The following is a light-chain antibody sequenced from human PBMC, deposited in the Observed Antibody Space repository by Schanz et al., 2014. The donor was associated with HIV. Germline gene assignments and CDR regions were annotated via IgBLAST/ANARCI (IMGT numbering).Light chain of an antibody. J-gene: IGLJ2*01. CDR1: SSDVGAYKY. V-gene: IGLV2-8*01. Sequence: HSALTQPPSASGSPGQSVTISCTGTSSDVGAYKYVSWYQQHPGKAPKLMIFEVSERPSGVPDRFSGSKSGNTASLTVSGLQAEDEADYYCSSYAGTNNVVFGGGTKLTVL. CDR2: EVS. CDR3: SSYAGTNNVV.